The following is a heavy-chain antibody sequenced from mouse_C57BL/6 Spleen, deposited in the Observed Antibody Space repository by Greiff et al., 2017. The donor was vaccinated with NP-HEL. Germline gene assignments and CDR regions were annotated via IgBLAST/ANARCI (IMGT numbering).Heavy chain of an antibody. Sequence: VHLVESGAELMKPGASVKLSCKATGYTFTGYWIEWVKQRPGHGLEWIGEILPGSGSTNYNEKFKGKATFTADTSSNTAYMQLSSLTTEDSAIYYCARRANYYGSSLYAMDYWGQGTSVTVSS. CDR1: GYTFTGYW. CDR2: ILPGSGST. D-gene: IGHD1-1*01. V-gene: IGHV1-9*01. CDR3: ARRANYYGSSLYAMDY. J-gene: IGHJ4*01.